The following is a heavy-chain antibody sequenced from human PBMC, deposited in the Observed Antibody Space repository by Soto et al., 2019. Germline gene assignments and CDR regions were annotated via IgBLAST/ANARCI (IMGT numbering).Heavy chain of an antibody. CDR2: ISSNGDRI. Sequence: GGSLRLSCAASGFSFRNEYMHWVRQAPGKGLEYVSAISSNGDRIYYADSVKGRFTISRDNSKNKLYLQMISLRPEDTAVYYCVKVVDTSGWYYYDYWGQGALVTVSS. CDR3: VKVVDTSGWYYYDY. CDR1: GFSFRNEY. D-gene: IGHD6-19*01. J-gene: IGHJ4*02. V-gene: IGHV3-64D*06.